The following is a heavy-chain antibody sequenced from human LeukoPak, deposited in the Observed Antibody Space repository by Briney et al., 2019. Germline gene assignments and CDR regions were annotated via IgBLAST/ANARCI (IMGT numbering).Heavy chain of an antibody. J-gene: IGHJ6*02. CDR1: GFTFSSYW. CDR2: INSDGSST. CDR3: ARETTTRRYYYYGMDV. D-gene: IGHD2-15*01. Sequence: GGSLRLSCAASGFTFSSYWMHWVRQAPGKGLVWVSRINSDGSSTSYADSVKGRFTISRDNAKNTLYLQMNSLRAEDTAVYYCARETTTRRYYYYGMDVWGQGTTVTVSS. V-gene: IGHV3-74*01.